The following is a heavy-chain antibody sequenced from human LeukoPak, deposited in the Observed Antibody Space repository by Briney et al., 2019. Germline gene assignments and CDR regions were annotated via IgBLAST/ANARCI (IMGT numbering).Heavy chain of an antibody. J-gene: IGHJ4*02. D-gene: IGHD4-17*01. V-gene: IGHV3-21*04. CDR1: GFTFSSYS. CDR2: ISSSSSYI. Sequence: PGGSLRLSCAASGFTFSSYSMNWVRQAPGKGLEWVSSISSSSSYIYYADSVKGRFTISRDNAKNSLYLQMNSLRAEDTALYYCARGDDYGDPLDYWGQGTLVTVSS. CDR3: ARGDDYGDPLDY.